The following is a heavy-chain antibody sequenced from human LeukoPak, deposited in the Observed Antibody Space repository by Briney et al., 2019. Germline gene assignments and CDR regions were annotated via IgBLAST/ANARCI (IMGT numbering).Heavy chain of an antibody. CDR2: IYDSGST. Sequence: SETLSLTCTVSGGSIRSDYWSWIRQPPGKGLEWIGYIYDSGSTNYNPSLKSRVTISLDTSKNQFSLKLSSVTAADTAVYYCARVWDHDSSDLYCDYWGQGTLVTVSS. CDR1: GGSIRSDY. V-gene: IGHV4-59*01. J-gene: IGHJ4*02. D-gene: IGHD4-11*01. CDR3: ARVWDHDSSDLYCDY.